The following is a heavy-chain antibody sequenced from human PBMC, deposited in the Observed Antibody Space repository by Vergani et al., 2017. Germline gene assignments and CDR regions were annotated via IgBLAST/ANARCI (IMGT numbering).Heavy chain of an antibody. D-gene: IGHD6-13*01. CDR2: IIPIFGTA. CDR3: ARPRSKGPGIAAAGNYDY. Sequence: QVQLVQPGAEVKKPGSSVKVSCKASGGTFSSYAISWVRQAPGQGLEWMGGIIPIFGTANYAQKFQGRVTITADESTSTAYMELSSLRSEDTAVYYCARPRSKGPGIAAAGNYDYWGQGTLVTVSS. CDR1: GGTFSSYA. J-gene: IGHJ4*02. V-gene: IGHV1-69*01.